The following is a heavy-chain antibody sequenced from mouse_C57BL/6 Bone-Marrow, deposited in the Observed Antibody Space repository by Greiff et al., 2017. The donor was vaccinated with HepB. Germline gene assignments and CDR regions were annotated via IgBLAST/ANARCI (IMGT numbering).Heavy chain of an antibody. CDR2: IYPGDGDT. V-gene: IGHV1-82*01. CDR3: ALLSRLYFDV. D-gene: IGHD2-1*01. CDR1: GYAFSSSW. Sequence: QVQLQQSGPELVKPGASVKISCKASGYAFSSSWMNWVKQRPGKGLEWIGRIYPGDGDTNYTGKFQGKATLTADKSSSAAYMQLSSLTSEDSAVYFFALLSRLYFDVWGTGTTVTVSS. J-gene: IGHJ1*03.